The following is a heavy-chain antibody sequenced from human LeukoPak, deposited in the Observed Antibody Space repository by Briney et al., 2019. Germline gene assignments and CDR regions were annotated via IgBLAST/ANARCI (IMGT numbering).Heavy chain of an antibody. J-gene: IGHJ6*03. V-gene: IGHV1-2*02. Sequence: ASVKVSCKASGYTFTGYYMRWVRQAPGQGLEWMGWINPNSGGTNYAQKFQGRVTMTRDTSISTAYMELSRLRSDDTAVYYCALEGITIFRRGSHSPMDVWGKGTTVTISS. CDR3: ALEGITIFRRGSHSPMDV. CDR2: INPNSGGT. D-gene: IGHD3-9*01. CDR1: GYTFTGYY.